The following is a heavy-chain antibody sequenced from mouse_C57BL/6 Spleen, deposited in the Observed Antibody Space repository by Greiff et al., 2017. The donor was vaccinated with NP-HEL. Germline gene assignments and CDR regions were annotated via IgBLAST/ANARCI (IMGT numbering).Heavy chain of an antibody. CDR3: ARSPPTGWYFDV. J-gene: IGHJ1*03. CDR2: INPNNGGT. V-gene: IGHV1-26*01. Sequence: EVQLQQSGPELVKPGASVKISCKASGYTFTDYYMNWVKQSHGKSLEWIGDINPNNGGTSYNQKFKGKATLTVDKSSSTAYMELRSLTSEDSAVYYCARSPPTGWYFDVWGTGTTVTVSS. CDR1: GYTFTDYY.